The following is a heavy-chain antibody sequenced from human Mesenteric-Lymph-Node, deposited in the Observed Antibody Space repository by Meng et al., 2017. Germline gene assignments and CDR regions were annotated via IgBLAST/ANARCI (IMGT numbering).Heavy chain of an antibody. V-gene: IGHV1-2*02. CDR1: GYTFTGYY. J-gene: IGHJ6*02. D-gene: IGHD5-12*01. CDR2: INPNSGGT. Sequence: ASVKVSCKASGYTFTGYYMHWVRQAPGQGLEWMGWINPNSGGTNYAQKFQGRVTMTRDTSISTAYMELSRLRSDDTAVYYCARVARKGYIVATIVGRYGMDVWGQGTTVTVSS. CDR3: ARVARKGYIVATIVGRYGMDV.